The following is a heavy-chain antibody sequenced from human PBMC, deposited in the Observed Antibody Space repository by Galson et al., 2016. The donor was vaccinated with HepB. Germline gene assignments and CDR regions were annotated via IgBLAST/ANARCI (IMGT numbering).Heavy chain of an antibody. CDR2: IFNDGSGQ. CDR3: ASPHLGIDAGANFQH. D-gene: IGHD3-16*01. Sequence: SLRLSCAASGFTFSTYGMHWVRQAPGKGLEWVANIFNDGSGQDYADSVKGRFTISRDNSKNTLYLQMDSLRPEDTPVYFCASPHLGIDAGANFQHWGLGTLVTVSS. J-gene: IGHJ1*01. CDR1: GFTFSTYG. V-gene: IGHV3-30*03.